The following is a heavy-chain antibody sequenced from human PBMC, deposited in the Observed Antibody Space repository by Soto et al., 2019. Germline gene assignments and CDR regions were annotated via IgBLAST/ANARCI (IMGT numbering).Heavy chain of an antibody. CDR2: INAGNGNT. V-gene: IGHV1-3*05. D-gene: IGHD6-19*01. CDR1: GYTFTGYA. Sequence: QVQLVQSGAEEKKPGASVKVSCKASGYTFTGYAMHWVRQAPGQRLEWMGWINAGNGNTKYSQKFQGRVTITRDTTASTANMKLSSLRSENTAVYYCASAVAVPADFDYWGQGTLVSVSS. CDR3: ASAVAVPADFDY. J-gene: IGHJ4*02.